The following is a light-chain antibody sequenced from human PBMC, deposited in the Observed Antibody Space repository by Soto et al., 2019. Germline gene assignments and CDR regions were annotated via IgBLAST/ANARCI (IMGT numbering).Light chain of an antibody. Sequence: QSALTQPASVSGSPGQSITISCTGTSSDVGGFNYVSWYQQHPGKAPKLMIYDVTNRPSGVSYRFSGSKSGNTASLTISGLQAEDEADYYCNSYTSSSTSVFGTGTKLTVL. CDR3: NSYTSSSTSV. V-gene: IGLV2-14*03. CDR2: DVT. CDR1: SSDVGGFNY. J-gene: IGLJ1*01.